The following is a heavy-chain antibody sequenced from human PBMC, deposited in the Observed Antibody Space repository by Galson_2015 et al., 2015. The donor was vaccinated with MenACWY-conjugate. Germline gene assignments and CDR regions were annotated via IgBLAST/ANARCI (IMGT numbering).Heavy chain of an antibody. Sequence: SLRLSCAASGFTFSSYWMHWVRQSPGKGLVWVSRINSDGSAADYADSVKGRFTISRDNAKNTLYLQMNSLRAEDTAFYYCATYCSSPSCYANGAYWGQGTLVTVSS. J-gene: IGHJ4*02. CDR1: GFTFSSYW. V-gene: IGHV3-74*01. D-gene: IGHD2-2*01. CDR2: INSDGSAA. CDR3: ATYCSSPSCYANGAY.